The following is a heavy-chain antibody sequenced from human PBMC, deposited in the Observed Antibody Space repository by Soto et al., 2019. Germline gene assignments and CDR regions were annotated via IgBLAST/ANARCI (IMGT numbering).Heavy chain of an antibody. Sequence: SETLSLTCAVYGGSFSGYYWSWIRQPPGKGLEWIGEINHSGSTNYNPSLKSRVTISVDTSKNQFSLKLSSVTAADTAVYYCARGLVVTIFGVVIAYYMDVWGKGTTVTVSS. D-gene: IGHD3-3*01. J-gene: IGHJ6*03. V-gene: IGHV4-34*01. CDR3: ARGLVVTIFGVVIAYYMDV. CDR1: GGSFSGYY. CDR2: INHSGST.